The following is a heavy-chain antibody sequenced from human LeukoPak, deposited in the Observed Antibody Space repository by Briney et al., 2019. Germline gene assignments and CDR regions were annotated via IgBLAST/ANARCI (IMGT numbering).Heavy chain of an antibody. Sequence: ASVKVSCKASGYTFTSYAIHWVRQAPGQRLEWMGWINAGNGNTRYSQEFQGRVTMTRDTSTSTVYMELSSLRSEDTAVYYCAREHFDWLSVSKINCFDPWGQGTLVTVSS. CDR2: INAGNGNT. V-gene: IGHV1-3*03. J-gene: IGHJ5*02. CDR1: GYTFTSYA. CDR3: AREHFDWLSVSKINCFDP. D-gene: IGHD3-9*01.